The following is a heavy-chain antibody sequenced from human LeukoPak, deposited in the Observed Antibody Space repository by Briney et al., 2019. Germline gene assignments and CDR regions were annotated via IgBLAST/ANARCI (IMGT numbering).Heavy chain of an antibody. CDR2: ISGSGGST. CDR1: GFTFSSYA. J-gene: IGHJ4*02. D-gene: IGHD6-13*01. Sequence: PGGSLRLSCAASGFTFSSYAMSWVRQAPGKGLEWVSAISGSGGSTYYADSVKGRFTISRDNSKNTLYLQMNSLRAEDTAVYHCAKSIRQQLIPTGVDYWGQGTLVTVSS. CDR3: AKSIRQQLIPTGVDY. V-gene: IGHV3-23*01.